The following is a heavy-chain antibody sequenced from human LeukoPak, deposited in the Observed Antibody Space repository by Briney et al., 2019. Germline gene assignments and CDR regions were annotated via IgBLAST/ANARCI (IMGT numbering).Heavy chain of an antibody. CDR1: GFTFSNYA. D-gene: IGHD5-24*01. V-gene: IGHV3-64D*09. Sequence: TGGSLRLSCAASGFTFSNYAMHWVRQAPGKGLEYVSAISSNGGNTYYADSVKGRFTISRDNSKSTVYLQMSSLRAEDTAVYYCARGRDGYNPYFDYWGQGTLVTVSS. CDR3: ARGRDGYNPYFDY. CDR2: ISSNGGNT. J-gene: IGHJ4*02.